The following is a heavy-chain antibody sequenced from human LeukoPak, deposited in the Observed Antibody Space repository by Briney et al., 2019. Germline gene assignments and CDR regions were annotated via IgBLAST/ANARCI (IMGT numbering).Heavy chain of an antibody. V-gene: IGHV4-59*04. CDR3: ARVKRDPYSSILY. CDR2: IYYSGSS. D-gene: IGHD6-13*01. J-gene: IGHJ4*02. Sequence: SETLSLTCTVAGGSSSSCYWSWIRKPPGKGLEWIGYIYYSGSSYYNPSLKSRVSISVDTSKNQFSLRLTSVTDTDTAVYYCARVKRDPYSSILYWGQGTLVTVSS. CDR1: GGSSSSCY.